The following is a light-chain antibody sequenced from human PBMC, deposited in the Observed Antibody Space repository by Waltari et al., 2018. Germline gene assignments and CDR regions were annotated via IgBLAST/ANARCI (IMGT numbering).Light chain of an antibody. Sequence: DIQMTQSPSTLSAFVGDRVTITCRASQSISGWLAWYQQKPGKAPNLLIFKASTVESGVPSRFSGSGSGTEFTLTINSLQPDDFATYYCQQYKSPTWTFGQGTKVEIK. J-gene: IGKJ1*01. CDR3: QQYKSPTWT. CDR2: KAS. V-gene: IGKV1-5*03. CDR1: QSISGW.